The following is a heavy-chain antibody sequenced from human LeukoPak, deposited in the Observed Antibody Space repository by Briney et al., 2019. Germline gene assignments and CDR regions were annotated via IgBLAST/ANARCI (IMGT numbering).Heavy chain of an antibody. CDR2: INPNSGGT. V-gene: IGHV1-2*02. CDR1: GYTFTGYY. J-gene: IGHJ5*02. CDR3: ARDITIFGVVTHSWFDP. D-gene: IGHD3-3*01. Sequence: ASVKVSCKASGYTFTGYYMHWVRQAPGQGLEWMGWINPNSGGTNYAQKFQGRVTMTRDTSISTVYMELSRLRSDDTAVYYCARDITIFGVVTHSWFDPWGQGTLVTVSS.